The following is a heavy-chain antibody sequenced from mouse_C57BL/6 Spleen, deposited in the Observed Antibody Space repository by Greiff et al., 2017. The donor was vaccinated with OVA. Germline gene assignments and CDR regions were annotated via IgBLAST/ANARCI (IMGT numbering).Heavy chain of an antibody. CDR2: IYPGDGDT. CDR3: AGDSNYGSYWYFDV. CDR1: GYAFSSSW. Sequence: QVQLKQSGPELVKPGASVKISCKASGYAFSSSWMNWVKQRPGKGLEWIGRIYPGDGDTNYNGKFKGKATLTADKSSSTAYMQLSSLTSEDSAVYFCAGDSNYGSYWYFDVWGTGTTVTVSS. D-gene: IGHD2-5*01. J-gene: IGHJ1*03. V-gene: IGHV1-82*01.